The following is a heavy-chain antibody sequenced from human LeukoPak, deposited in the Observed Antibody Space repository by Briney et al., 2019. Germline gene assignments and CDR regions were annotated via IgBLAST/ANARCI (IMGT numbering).Heavy chain of an antibody. CDR1: GGSFSGYY. CDR2: INHSGST. Sequence: SETLSLTCAVYGGSFSGYYWSWLRQPPGKGLEWIGEINHSGSTNYNPSLKSRVTISVDTSKNQFSLKLSSVTAADTAVYYCARGSMGMRTIFGVVITYGMDVWGQGTTVTVSS. CDR3: ARGSMGMRTIFGVVITYGMDV. D-gene: IGHD3-3*01. V-gene: IGHV4-34*01. J-gene: IGHJ6*02.